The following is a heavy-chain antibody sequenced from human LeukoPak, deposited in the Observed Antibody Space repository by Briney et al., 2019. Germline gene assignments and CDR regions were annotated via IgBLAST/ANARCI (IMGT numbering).Heavy chain of an antibody. D-gene: IGHD1-26*01. CDR2: IKQDGSEK. CDR3: ARKGGATTYGYYYYCMDV. V-gene: IGHV3-7*01. CDR1: GFTFSSYW. Sequence: GGSLRLSCVDSGFTFSSYWMSWVRQAPGKGLEWVANIKQDGSEKYYVDSVKGRFTISRDNAKNSLYLQMNSLRAEDTAVYYCARKGGATTYGYYYYCMDVWGKGTTVTISS. J-gene: IGHJ6*03.